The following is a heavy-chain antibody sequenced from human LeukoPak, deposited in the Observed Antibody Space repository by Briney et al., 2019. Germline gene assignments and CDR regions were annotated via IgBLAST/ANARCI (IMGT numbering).Heavy chain of an antibody. J-gene: IGHJ4*02. V-gene: IGHV5-51*01. CDR2: IYPGDSDT. CDR1: GYSFTSYW. CDR3: ARHPSLLSGYSDY. D-gene: IGHD3-22*01. Sequence: GESLKISCKGSGYSFTSYWIGWVRQMPGKGLEWMGIIYPGDSDTRYSPSSQGQVTISADKSISTAYLQWSSLKASDTAMYYCARHPSLLSGYSDYWGQGTLVTVSS.